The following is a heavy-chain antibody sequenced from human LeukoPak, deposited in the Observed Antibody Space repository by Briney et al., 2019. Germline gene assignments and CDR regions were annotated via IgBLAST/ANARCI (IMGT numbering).Heavy chain of an antibody. CDR1: GGSLSGYY. CDR2: INHSGST. CDR3: ARVRAAARYFGY. J-gene: IGHJ4*02. Sequence: SETLSLTCAVYGGSLSGYYWSWIRQPPGKGLEWIGEINHSGSTNYNPSLKSRVTISVDTSKNQFSLKLSSVTAADTAVYYCARVRAAARYFGYWGQGTLVTVSS. V-gene: IGHV4-34*01. D-gene: IGHD6-6*01.